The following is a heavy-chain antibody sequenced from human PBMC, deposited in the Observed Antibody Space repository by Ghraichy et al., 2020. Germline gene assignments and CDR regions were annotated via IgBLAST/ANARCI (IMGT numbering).Heavy chain of an antibody. CDR1: GGSVNIGIYY. V-gene: IGHV4-61*01. D-gene: IGHD2-15*01. CDR2: IYNSGRT. J-gene: IGHJ4*02. CDR3: AKEYSY. Sequence: SETLSLTCTVSGGSVNIGIYYLTWIRQPPGKGLEWIGHIYNSGRTNYNPSLKSRVTISVDTSKNQFSLKLSSVTAADTAVYYCAKEYSYWGQGTLVPVSS.